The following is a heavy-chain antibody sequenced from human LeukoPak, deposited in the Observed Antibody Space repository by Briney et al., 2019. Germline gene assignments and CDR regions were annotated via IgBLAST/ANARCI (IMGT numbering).Heavy chain of an antibody. Sequence: ASVKVSCKASGYTFTSYDMNWVRQATGQGLEWMGWMNPNSGNTGYAQKFQGRVTMTRNTSISTAYMELSSLRSEDTAVYYCARVEGQIFGVVIGPNWFDPWGQGNLVTVSS. D-gene: IGHD3-3*01. CDR3: ARVEGQIFGVVIGPNWFDP. CDR1: GYTFTSYD. CDR2: MNPNSGNT. J-gene: IGHJ5*02. V-gene: IGHV1-8*01.